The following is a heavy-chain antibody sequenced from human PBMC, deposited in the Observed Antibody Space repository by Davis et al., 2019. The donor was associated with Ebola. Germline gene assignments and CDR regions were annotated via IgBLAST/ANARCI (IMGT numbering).Heavy chain of an antibody. CDR2: INHSGST. J-gene: IGHJ4*02. CDR1: GGSFSGYY. D-gene: IGHD4-17*01. V-gene: IGHV4-34*01. Sequence: GSLRLSYAVYGGSFSGYYWSWIRQPPGKGLEWIGEINHSGSTNYNPSLKSRVTISVDTSKNQFSLKLSSVTAADTAVYYCARETTVTLIDYWGQGTLVTVSS. CDR3: ARETTVTLIDY.